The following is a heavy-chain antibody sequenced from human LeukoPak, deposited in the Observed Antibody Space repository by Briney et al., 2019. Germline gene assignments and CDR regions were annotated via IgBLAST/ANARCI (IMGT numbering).Heavy chain of an antibody. CDR1: GYTFTGYY. V-gene: IGHV1-18*04. CDR3: ARSAVADTLSAYYFDY. Sequence: ASVKVSCKASGYTFTGYYMHWVRQAPGQGLEWMGWISTYNGNTNYAQNLQGRVTMTTDTSTNTAYVELRSLRSDDTAVYYCARSAVADTLSAYYFDYWGQGTLVTVSS. J-gene: IGHJ4*02. D-gene: IGHD6-19*01. CDR2: ISTYNGNT.